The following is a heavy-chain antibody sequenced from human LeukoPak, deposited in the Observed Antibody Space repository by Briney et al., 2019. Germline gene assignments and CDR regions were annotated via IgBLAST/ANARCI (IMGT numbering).Heavy chain of an antibody. V-gene: IGHV3-9*01. CDR1: GFTFDDYA. J-gene: IGHJ4*02. Sequence: PGRSLRLSCAAFGFTFDDYAMHWVRQAPGKGLEWVSGISWNSGSIGYADSVKGRFTISRDNAKNTLYLQMNSLRAEDTAVYYCARDRYYVPDYWGQGTLVTVSS. CDR2: ISWNSGSI. CDR3: ARDRYYVPDY. D-gene: IGHD3-10*02.